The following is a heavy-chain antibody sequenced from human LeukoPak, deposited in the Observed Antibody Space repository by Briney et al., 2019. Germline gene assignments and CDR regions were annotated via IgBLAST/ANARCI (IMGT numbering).Heavy chain of an antibody. D-gene: IGHD3-10*01. CDR3: ARGRGAY. J-gene: IGHJ4*02. CDR2: IYYSGST. Sequence: SETLSLTCTVSGGSISSSSYYWGWIRQPPGKGLEWIGSIYYSGSTYYNPSLKSRVTISVDTSKNQFSLKLSSVTAADTAVYYCARGRGAYWGQGTLVTVSS. V-gene: IGHV4-39*01. CDR1: GGSISSSSYY.